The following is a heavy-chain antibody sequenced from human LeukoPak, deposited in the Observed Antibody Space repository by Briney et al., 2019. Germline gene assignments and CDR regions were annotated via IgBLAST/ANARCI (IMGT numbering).Heavy chain of an antibody. CDR1: RFTFSNYW. CDR2: IKQDGSEK. CDR3: ARDRHYDSSGYLGY. Sequence: PGGSLRLSCATSRFTFSNYWMSWVRQAPGKGLEWVANIKQDGSEKYYVDSVRGRFTISRDNAKNSLYLQMNSLRAEDTAVYYCARDRHYDSSGYLGYWGQGTLVTVSS. D-gene: IGHD3-22*01. J-gene: IGHJ4*02. V-gene: IGHV3-7*01.